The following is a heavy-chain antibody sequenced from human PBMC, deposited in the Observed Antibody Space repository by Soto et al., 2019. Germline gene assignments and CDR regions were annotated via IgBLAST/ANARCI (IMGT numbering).Heavy chain of an antibody. CDR1: GDAIIGTHW. CDR3: ARYSAASGTYYFDY. D-gene: IGHD6-13*01. J-gene: IGHJ4*01. V-gene: IGHV4-4*02. CDR2: THHSRGT. Sequence: SETLSLTCAVSGDAIIGTHWWSWVRRPPGKGLEFIGETHHSRGTNYNPSLRSRVTMSLDKSKNQLSLILYSVTAADTGVYYCARYSAASGTYYFDYWGQGTLVTVSS.